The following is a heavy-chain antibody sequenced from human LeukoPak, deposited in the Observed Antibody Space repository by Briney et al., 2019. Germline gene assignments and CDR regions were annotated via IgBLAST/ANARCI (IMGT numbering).Heavy chain of an antibody. Sequence: ASVKVSCKASGYTFTGYYMHWVRQAPGQGLEWMGWISAYNGNTNYAQKLQGRVTMTTDTSTSTAYMELRSLRSDDTAVYYCARDRAAKIVVVITTNPFHIWGQGTMVTVSS. CDR3: ARDRAAKIVVVITTNPFHI. V-gene: IGHV1-18*04. CDR2: ISAYNGNT. D-gene: IGHD3-22*01. J-gene: IGHJ3*02. CDR1: GYTFTGYY.